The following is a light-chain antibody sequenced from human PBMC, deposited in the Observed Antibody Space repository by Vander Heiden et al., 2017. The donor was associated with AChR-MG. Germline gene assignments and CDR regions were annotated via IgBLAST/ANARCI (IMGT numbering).Light chain of an antibody. J-gene: IGKJ2*01. V-gene: IGKV3-20*01. CDR3: QQYDSSSGT. Sequence: EIVLTQSPGTLSLSPGERAILSCRASQSISSSLLAWYQQKPGQAPRLVIYSTSSRATGIPDRFSGSGSGTDFTLTISRLESEDFAVYYCQQYDSSSGTFGQGTKLEIK. CDR2: STS. CDR1: QSISSSL.